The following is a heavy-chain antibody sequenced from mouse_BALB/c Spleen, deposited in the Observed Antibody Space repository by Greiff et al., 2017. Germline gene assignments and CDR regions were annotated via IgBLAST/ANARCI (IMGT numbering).Heavy chain of an antibody. CDR3: AKTGSYYYAMDY. CDR2: ISSGSSTI. Sequence: EVQGVESGGGLVQPGGSRKLSCAASGFTFSSFGMHWVRQAPEKGLEWVAYISSGSSTIYYADTVKGRFTISRDNPKNTLFLQMTSLRSEDTAMYYCAKTGSYYYAMDYWGQGTSVTVSS. CDR1: GFTFSSFG. D-gene: IGHD4-1*01. J-gene: IGHJ4*01. V-gene: IGHV5-17*02.